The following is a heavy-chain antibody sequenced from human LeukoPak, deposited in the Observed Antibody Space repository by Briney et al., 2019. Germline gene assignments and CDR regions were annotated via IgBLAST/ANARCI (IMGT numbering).Heavy chain of an antibody. CDR2: ISGSGGST. V-gene: IGHV3-23*01. CDR3: AKNPTTVTTNFDY. D-gene: IGHD4-11*01. CDR1: GFTVSSNY. Sequence: GGSLRLSCAASGFTVSSNYMSWVRQAPGKGLEWVSAISGSGGSTYYADSVKGRFTISRDNSKNTLYLQMNSLRAEDTAVYYCAKNPTTVTTNFDYWGQGTLVTVSS. J-gene: IGHJ4*02.